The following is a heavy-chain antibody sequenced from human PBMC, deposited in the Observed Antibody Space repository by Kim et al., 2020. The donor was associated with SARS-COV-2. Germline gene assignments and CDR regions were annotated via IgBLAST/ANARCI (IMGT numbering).Heavy chain of an antibody. D-gene: IGHD3-22*01. CDR1: GGSISSGSYY. Sequence: SETLSLTCTVSGGSISSGSYYWSWIRQPAGKGLEWIWRIYTSGSTNYNPSLKSRVTISVDTSKNQFSLKLSSVTAADTAVYYCAREPDYYDSSGDAFDIWGQGTMVTVSS. J-gene: IGHJ3*02. CDR2: IYTSGST. V-gene: IGHV4-61*02. CDR3: AREPDYYDSSGDAFDI.